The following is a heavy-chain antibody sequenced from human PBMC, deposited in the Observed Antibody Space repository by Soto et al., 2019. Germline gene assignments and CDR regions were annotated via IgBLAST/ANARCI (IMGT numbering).Heavy chain of an antibody. CDR2: IIPIFGTA. V-gene: IGHV1-69*05. D-gene: IGHD3-3*02. CDR1: GGTFSSYA. J-gene: IGHJ6*02. Sequence: SVKVSCKASGGTFSSYAISWVRQAPGQGLEWMGGIIPIFGTANYAQKLQGRVTMTTDTSTSTAYMELRSLRSDDTAVYYCARLVLDKDYYYYGMDVWGQGTTVTVS. CDR3: ARLVLDKDYYYYGMDV.